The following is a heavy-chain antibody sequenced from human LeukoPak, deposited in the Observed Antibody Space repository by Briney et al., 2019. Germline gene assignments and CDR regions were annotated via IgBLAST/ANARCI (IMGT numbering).Heavy chain of an antibody. J-gene: IGHJ6*02. CDR2: ISAYNGNP. D-gene: IGHD2-2*01. CDR1: GYTFTSYG. CDR3: ARAGEGYCSSTSCPDYYYYGMDV. Sequence: ASVKVSCKASGYTFTSYGISWVRQAPGQGLEWMGWISAYNGNPNYAQKLQGRVTMTTDTSTSTAYMELRSLRSDDTAVYYCARAGEGYCSSTSCPDYYYYGMDVWGQGTTVTVSS. V-gene: IGHV1-18*01.